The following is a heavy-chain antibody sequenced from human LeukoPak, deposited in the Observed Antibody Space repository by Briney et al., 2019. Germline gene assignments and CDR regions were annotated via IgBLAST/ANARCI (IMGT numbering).Heavy chain of an antibody. V-gene: IGHV1-69*06. CDR3: ARADGIVVVTAPLDY. J-gene: IGHJ4*02. D-gene: IGHD2-21*02. CDR2: IIPIFGTA. Sequence: SVKVSCKASGGTFSSYAISWVRQAPGQGLEWMGGIIPIFGTANYAQKFQGRVTITADKSTSTAYMELSSLRSEDTAVYYCARADGIVVVTAPLDYWGQGTLVTVSS. CDR1: GGTFSSYA.